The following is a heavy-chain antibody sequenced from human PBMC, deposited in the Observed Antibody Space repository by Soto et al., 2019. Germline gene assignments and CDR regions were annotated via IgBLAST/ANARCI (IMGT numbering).Heavy chain of an antibody. CDR2: ISGSGGST. V-gene: IGHV3-23*01. D-gene: IGHD3-10*01. J-gene: IGHJ4*02. Sequence: EVQLLESGGGLVQPGGSLRLSCAASGFTFSSYAMSWVRQAPGKGLEWVSAISGSGGSTYYADSVKGRFTISRDNSKTTLYLQMNGLRAEDTAVYYCAKGSGRWPPFDYWGQGTLVTVSS. CDR1: GFTFSSYA. CDR3: AKGSGRWPPFDY.